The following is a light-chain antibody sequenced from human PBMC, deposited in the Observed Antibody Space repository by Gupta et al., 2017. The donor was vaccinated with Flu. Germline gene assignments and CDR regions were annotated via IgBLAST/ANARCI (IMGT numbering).Light chain of an antibody. J-gene: IGKJ3*01. CDR3: QQYYSTPRT. CDR1: QSISSY. CDR2: AAS. V-gene: IGKV1-39*01. Sequence: IQLTQPPSSLSASVGDSVTTTSRASQSISSYLNWYQQKPGKAPNLLIYAASSLQSGVPSSFSGSGSGTDFTLTISSLQPEDFATYYCQQYYSTPRTFGPGTKVDI.